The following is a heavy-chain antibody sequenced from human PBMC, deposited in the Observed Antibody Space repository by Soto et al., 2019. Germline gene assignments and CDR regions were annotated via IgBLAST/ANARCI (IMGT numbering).Heavy chain of an antibody. Sequence: SETLSLTCTVSGDSITASYSNWAWIRQPPGKGLEWIGTFDYSGTTSPNPPLRSRITVSGDTSRNQFSLNLRSVTAAASGGYYCAKLVRDDVRRSDLDHWGQGTLVTGSS. CDR2: FDYSGTT. J-gene: IGHJ4*02. CDR3: AKLVRDDVRRSDLDH. CDR1: GDSITASYSN. V-gene: IGHV4-39*01. D-gene: IGHD3-10*02.